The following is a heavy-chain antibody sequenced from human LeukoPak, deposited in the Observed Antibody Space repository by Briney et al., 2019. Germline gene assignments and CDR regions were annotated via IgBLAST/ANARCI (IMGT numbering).Heavy chain of an antibody. J-gene: IGHJ6*02. CDR3: ARVGGTNFYYYGLDV. V-gene: IGHV4-59*01. Sequence: SETLSLTCTVSGGSIRGYYWSWIRQPPGKGLEWIGYIYDSGSTNHNPSLKSRATISVDTSKNQSSLKLNSVTAADTAVYYCARVGGTNFYYYGLDVWGQGTTVTVSS. CDR2: IYDSGST. D-gene: IGHD3-3*01. CDR1: GGSIRGYY.